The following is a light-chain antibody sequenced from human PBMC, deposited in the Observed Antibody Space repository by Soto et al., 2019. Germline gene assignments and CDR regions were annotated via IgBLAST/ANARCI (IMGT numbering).Light chain of an antibody. CDR2: EVS. V-gene: IGLV2-23*02. Sequence: QSVLTQPASVSGSPGQSITISCTGTSSDVGSYNIVSWYQQHPGKAPKLMIYEVSKRPPGVSNRFSGSKSGNTASLTISGLQAEDEADYYCCSYAGSSTFVVFGGGTKLTVL. J-gene: IGLJ2*01. CDR1: SSDVGSYNI. CDR3: CSYAGSSTFVV.